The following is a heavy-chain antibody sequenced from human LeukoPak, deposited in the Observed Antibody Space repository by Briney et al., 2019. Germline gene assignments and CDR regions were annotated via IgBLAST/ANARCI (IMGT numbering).Heavy chain of an antibody. V-gene: IGHV3-30*04. CDR2: ILYDGINI. D-gene: IGHD3-3*01. J-gene: IGHJ4*02. CDR3: ARCRDYNFWSGSAFDY. Sequence: GGSLRLSCAASGFFFSSYAMHWVRQAPGKGPEWVAVILYDGINIDYADSVKGRFTISRDNSKNTLYLQMNSLRAEDTAVYYCARCRDYNFWSGSAFDYWGQGTLVTVSS. CDR1: GFFFSSYA.